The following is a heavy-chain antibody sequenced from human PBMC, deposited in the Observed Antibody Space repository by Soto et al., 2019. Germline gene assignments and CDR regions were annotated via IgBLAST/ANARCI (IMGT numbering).Heavy chain of an antibody. CDR1: GGSVSSDNYY. CDR2: IYHSGSS. CDR3: ARVLYSYGSGTWYFDL. Sequence: SETLSLTCSVSGGSVSSDNYYWSWIRQPPGKGLEWIGYIYHSGSSYYSPSLRSRATMSLDTSKDQLSLRLRSVTAADTAVYYCARVLYSYGSGTWYFDLWGRGTLVTVSS. D-gene: IGHD3-10*01. J-gene: IGHJ2*01. V-gene: IGHV4-61*01.